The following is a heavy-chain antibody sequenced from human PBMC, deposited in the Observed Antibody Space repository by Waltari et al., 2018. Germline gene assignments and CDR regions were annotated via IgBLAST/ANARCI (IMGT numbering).Heavy chain of an antibody. CDR1: GFTFSSYA. V-gene: IGHV3-30*01. J-gene: IGHJ6*02. CDR2: ISYDGSNK. CDR3: ARDYYDFWSGYYTNYYYGMDV. D-gene: IGHD3-3*01. Sequence: QVQLVESGGGVVQPGRSLRLSCAASGFTFSSYAMHWVRQAPGMGLEWVAVISYDGSNKYYADSVKGRFTISRDNSKNTLYLQMNSLRAEDTAVYYCARDYYDFWSGYYTNYYYGMDVWGQGTTVTVSS.